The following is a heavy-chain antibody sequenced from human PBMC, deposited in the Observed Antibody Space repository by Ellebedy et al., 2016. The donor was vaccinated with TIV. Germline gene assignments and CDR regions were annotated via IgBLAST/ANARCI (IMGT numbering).Heavy chain of an antibody. CDR1: GGSISSYY. V-gene: IGHV4-59*08. CDR2: ILYSGDT. J-gene: IGHJ2*01. Sequence: SETLSLTCTVSGGSISSYYRSWIRQPQGKRLEWIAYILYSGDTNYNPSLKSRVTMSVDTSKNQFSLKLSSVTAADTAVYYCARNFVIFTFEKWYSDFWGRGTLVTVSS. D-gene: IGHD3-16*01. CDR3: ARNFVIFTFEKWYSDF.